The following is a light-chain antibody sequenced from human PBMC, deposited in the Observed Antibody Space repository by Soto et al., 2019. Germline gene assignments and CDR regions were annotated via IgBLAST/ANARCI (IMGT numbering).Light chain of an antibody. CDR3: QQRYKWPPIT. CDR1: RSVSSY. J-gene: IGKJ5*01. CDR2: DAS. V-gene: IGKV3-11*01. Sequence: LVVTQSPATLFLSPGERATLSCRASRSVSSYLSWYQQKPCQAPRLLIFDASNRATGGPARFSGSGSGTDVTLTIISLEPEDYAVYYCQQRYKWPPITFGQGTRVDIK.